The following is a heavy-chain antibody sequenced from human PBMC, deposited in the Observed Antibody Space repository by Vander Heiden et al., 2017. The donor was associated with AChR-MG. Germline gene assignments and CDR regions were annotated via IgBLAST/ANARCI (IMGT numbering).Heavy chain of an antibody. CDR1: GFPFGNYD. CDR2: IGIAGDT. V-gene: IGHV3-13*01. CDR3: ARAVDTGADAVDL. D-gene: IGHD5-18*01. Sequence: EVQLVESGGGLVQPGGSLRLRCVASGFPFGNYDMHWVRQARGKGPEWVSAIGIAGDTYYPDSVKGRFTISRENAKNSLYLQMNSLRVGDTAVYYCARAVDTGADAVDLWGQGTMVTVSS. J-gene: IGHJ3*01.